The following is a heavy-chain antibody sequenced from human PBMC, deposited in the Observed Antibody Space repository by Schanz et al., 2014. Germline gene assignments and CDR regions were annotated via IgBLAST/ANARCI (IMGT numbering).Heavy chain of an antibody. J-gene: IGHJ4*02. CDR3: ARANYRRKINFDY. Sequence: VQLVESGGGVVQFGRSLRLSCVASGFTFSSYGMHWVRQPAGKGLEWVSSISSSGSYIHYADSVKGRFTISRDNSKNTLYLQMNSLRAEDTAVYYCARANYRRKINFDYWGRGTLVTVSS. V-gene: IGHV3-21*01. CDR2: ISSSGSYI. D-gene: IGHD3-10*01. CDR1: GFTFSSYG.